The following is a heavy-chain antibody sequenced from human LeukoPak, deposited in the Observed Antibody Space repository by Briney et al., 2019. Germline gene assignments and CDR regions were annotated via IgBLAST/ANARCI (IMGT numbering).Heavy chain of an antibody. CDR2: ISSSSGTYI. D-gene: IGHD6-19*01. CDR1: GFTVSSNY. J-gene: IGHJ4*02. Sequence: PGGSLRLSCAATGFTVSSNYMSWVRQAPGKGLEWVSFISSSSGTYIYYADSVKGRFTISRDNAKNSLYLQMNSLRAEDTAVYYCARTMAGTSRRERRNSPIDYWGQGTLVTVSS. V-gene: IGHV3-21*01. CDR3: ARTMAGTSRRERRNSPIDY.